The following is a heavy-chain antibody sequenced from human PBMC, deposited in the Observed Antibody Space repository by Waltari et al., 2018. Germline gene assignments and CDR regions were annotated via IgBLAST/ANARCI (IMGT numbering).Heavy chain of an antibody. CDR1: GFTFDDYA. V-gene: IGHV3-43D*03. J-gene: IGHJ3*02. CDR3: AKDMGITGTNGLAFDI. Sequence: EVQLVESGGVVVQPGGSLRLSCAASGFTFDDYAMHWVRQAPGKGLEWVSLISWDGGSTYYADSVKGRFTISRDNSKNSLYLQMNSLRAEDTALYYCAKDMGITGTNGLAFDIWGQGTMVTVSS. D-gene: IGHD1-7*01. CDR2: ISWDGGST.